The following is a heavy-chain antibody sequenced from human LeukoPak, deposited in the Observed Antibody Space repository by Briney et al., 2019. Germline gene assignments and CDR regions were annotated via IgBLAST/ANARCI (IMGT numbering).Heavy chain of an antibody. J-gene: IGHJ6*03. D-gene: IGHD6-13*01. Sequence: GGSLRLSCAASGFTFSNAWMSWVRQAPGKGLEWVGRIKSKTDGGTTDYAAPVKGRFTISRDDSKNTLYLQMNSLKTEDTAVYYCTTDVGYSSSWPHLYYYYYMDVWGKGTTVTISS. CDR1: GFTFSNAW. V-gene: IGHV3-15*01. CDR2: IKSKTDGGTT. CDR3: TTDVGYSSSWPHLYYYYYMDV.